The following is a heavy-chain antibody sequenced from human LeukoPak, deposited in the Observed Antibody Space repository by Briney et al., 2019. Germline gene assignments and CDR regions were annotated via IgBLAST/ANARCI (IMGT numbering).Heavy chain of an antibody. Sequence: GASVKVSCKASGYTFTSYGISWVRQAPGQGLEWMGRIIPILGIANYAQKFQGRVTITADKSTSTAYMELSSLRSEDTAVYYCARLKYYYDSSGYYLDYWGQGTLVTVSS. D-gene: IGHD3-22*01. CDR1: GYTFTSYG. V-gene: IGHV1-69*04. CDR2: IIPILGIA. CDR3: ARLKYYYDSSGYYLDY. J-gene: IGHJ4*02.